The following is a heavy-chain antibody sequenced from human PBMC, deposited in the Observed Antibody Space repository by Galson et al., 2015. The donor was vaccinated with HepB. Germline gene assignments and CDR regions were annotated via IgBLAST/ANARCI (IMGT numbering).Heavy chain of an antibody. CDR1: GASISSNNW. V-gene: IGHV4-4*02. CDR2: IYHGGST. CDR3: ARFREGGGWLDY. D-gene: IGHD6-19*01. Sequence: ETLSLTCAVSGASISSNNWWSWVRQSPGKGLECIGEIYHGGSTSYNPSLKSRVTISVDKSKNQFSLKLSSVTAADTAVYYCARFREGGGWLDYWGQGILVTVSS. J-gene: IGHJ4*02.